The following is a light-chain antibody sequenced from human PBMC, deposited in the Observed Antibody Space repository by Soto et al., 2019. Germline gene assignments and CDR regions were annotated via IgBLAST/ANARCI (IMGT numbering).Light chain of an antibody. CDR1: SSNIGAGYD. CDR3: QSYDSSLSVNYV. Sequence: QSVLTQPPSVSGAPGQRVTISCTGSSSNIGAGYDVHWYQQLPGTAPKLLIYGNSNQPSGVPDRFSGSKSGTSASLAITGLQAEDEADYYCQSYDSSLSVNYVFGTGTKVTVL. CDR2: GNS. J-gene: IGLJ1*01. V-gene: IGLV1-40*01.